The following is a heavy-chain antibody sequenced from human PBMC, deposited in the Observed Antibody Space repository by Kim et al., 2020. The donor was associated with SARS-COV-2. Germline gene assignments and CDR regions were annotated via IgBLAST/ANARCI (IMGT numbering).Heavy chain of an antibody. V-gene: IGHV4-59*13. CDR1: GGSISSYY. Sequence: SETLSLTCTVSGGSISSYYWSWIRQPPGKGLEWIGYIYYSGSTNYNPSLKSRVTISVDTSKNQFSLKLSSVTAADTAVYYCARDRGEWNCSGGSCHYYYYGMDVWGQGTTVTVSS. CDR3: ARDRGEWNCSGGSCHYYYYGMDV. J-gene: IGHJ6*02. CDR2: IYYSGST. D-gene: IGHD2-15*01.